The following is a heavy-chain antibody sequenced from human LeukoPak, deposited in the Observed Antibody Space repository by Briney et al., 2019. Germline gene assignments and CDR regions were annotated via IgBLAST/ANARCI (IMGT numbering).Heavy chain of an antibody. CDR3: TTDLKVVSYDSRDLFDY. V-gene: IGHV3-15*01. Sequence: GGSLRLSCAASGFTFSNAWMSWVRQAPGKGLEWVGRIKSKTDGGTTDYAAPVKGRFTISRDDSKNTLYLQMSSLKTEDTAVYYCTTDLKVVSYDSRDLFDYWGQGTLVTVSS. D-gene: IGHD1-26*01. J-gene: IGHJ4*02. CDR1: GFTFSNAW. CDR2: IKSKTDGGTT.